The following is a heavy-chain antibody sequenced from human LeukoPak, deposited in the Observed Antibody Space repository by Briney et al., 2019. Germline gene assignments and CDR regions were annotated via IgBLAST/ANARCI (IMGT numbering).Heavy chain of an antibody. CDR1: GYTFTSYG. CDR3: AREGYCSGGSCYSGVPDY. Sequence: ASVKVSCKASGYTFTSYGISWVRQAPGRGLEWMGWISAYNGNTNYAQKLQGRVTMTTDTSTSTAYMELGSLRSDDTAVYYCAREGYCSGGSCYSGVPDYWGQGTLVTVSS. D-gene: IGHD2-15*01. V-gene: IGHV1-18*01. J-gene: IGHJ4*02. CDR2: ISAYNGNT.